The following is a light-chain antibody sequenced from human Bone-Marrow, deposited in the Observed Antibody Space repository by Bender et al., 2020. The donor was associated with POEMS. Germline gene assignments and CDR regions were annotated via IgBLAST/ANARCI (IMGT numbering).Light chain of an antibody. CDR2: EVF. CDR1: SSDFGTYDL. J-gene: IGLJ1*01. V-gene: IGLV2-23*02. CDR3: CSYAGSSTFYV. Sequence: QYALTQAASVSGSPGQSITISCTGASSDFGTYDLVSWYQHHPGKAPKLMIYEVFKRPSGVSNRFSGSKSGNTASLTISGLQAEDEADYYCCSYAGSSTFYVFGTGTKVTVL.